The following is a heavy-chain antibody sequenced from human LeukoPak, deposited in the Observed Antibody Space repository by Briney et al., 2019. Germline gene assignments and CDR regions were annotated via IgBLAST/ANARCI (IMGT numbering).Heavy chain of an antibody. CDR2: IRNKAKSYAT. Sequence: PGRSLRLPCAASGFTFSSYAMHWVRQASGKGLEWVGRIRNKAKSYATEYAASVKGRFTISRDDSKNTAYLQMNSLNTEDTAVYYCTGGSFYDWWGQGTLVTVSS. J-gene: IGHJ4*02. D-gene: IGHD1-26*01. CDR1: GFTFSSYA. V-gene: IGHV3-73*01. CDR3: TGGSFYDW.